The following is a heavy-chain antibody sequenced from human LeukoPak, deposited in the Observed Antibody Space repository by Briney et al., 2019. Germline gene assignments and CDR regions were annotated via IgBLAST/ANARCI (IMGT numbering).Heavy chain of an antibody. V-gene: IGHV4-39*01. CDR2: IYRSGST. J-gene: IGHJ4*02. Sequence: SETLSLTCTVSGVSISSSNYYWGWIRQPPGKGLEWIGSIYRSGSTYYNPSLKSRVTVFVDTSKNQFSLKLNSVTAADTAIYYCARHGRKGIVGAQRSAFDYWGQGTLVTVSS. D-gene: IGHD1-26*01. CDR1: GVSISSSNYY. CDR3: ARHGRKGIVGAQRSAFDY.